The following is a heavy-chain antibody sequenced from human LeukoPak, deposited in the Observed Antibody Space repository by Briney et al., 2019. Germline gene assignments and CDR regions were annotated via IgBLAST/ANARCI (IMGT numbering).Heavy chain of an antibody. Sequence: GGSLRLSCAASRFTFSSYAMSWVRQAPGKGLEWVSAISGSGGRTYYADSVKGRFTISRDNSKNTLSLQMNSLRDEDTATYFCAKEVYCGRDCYNPGYGVDVWGQGTTVTVSS. V-gene: IGHV3-23*01. CDR3: AKEVYCGRDCYNPGYGVDV. D-gene: IGHD2-21*02. J-gene: IGHJ6*02. CDR1: RFTFSSYA. CDR2: ISGSGGRT.